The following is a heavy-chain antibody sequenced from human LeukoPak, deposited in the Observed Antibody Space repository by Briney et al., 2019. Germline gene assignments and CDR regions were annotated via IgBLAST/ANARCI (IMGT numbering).Heavy chain of an antibody. CDR3: ARDPPYCGGDCSVP. CDR1: GGSISSYY. CDR2: IYYSGST. V-gene: IGHV4-59*01. D-gene: IGHD2-21*02. J-gene: IGHJ5*02. Sequence: SETLSLTCTVSGGSISSYYWSWIRQPPGKGLEWIGYIYYSGSTNYNPSLKSRVTIPVDTSKNQFSLKLSSVTAADTAVYYCARDPPYCGGDCSVPWGQGTLVTVSS.